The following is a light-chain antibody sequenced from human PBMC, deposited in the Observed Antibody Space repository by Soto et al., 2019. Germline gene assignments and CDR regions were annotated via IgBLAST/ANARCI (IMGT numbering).Light chain of an antibody. CDR1: QSVSSN. J-gene: IGKJ1*01. V-gene: IGKV3-15*01. CDR3: KQYNDWWT. CDR2: GAS. Sequence: EIVLTQSPATLSVSPGERATLSCRASQSVSSNLAWYQQKPGQAPRLLIYGASTRATGVTARFSGSGSGTEFTLTISSLQSEDFAVYYCKQYNDWWTFGQGTKV.